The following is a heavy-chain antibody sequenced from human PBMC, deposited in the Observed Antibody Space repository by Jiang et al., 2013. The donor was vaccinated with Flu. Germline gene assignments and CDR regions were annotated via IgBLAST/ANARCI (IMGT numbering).Heavy chain of an antibody. V-gene: IGHV1-3*01. Sequence: SQKFQGRVTITRDTSASTAYMELSSLRSEDTAVYYCARARTLYCSSTSCSAFDPWGQGTLVTVSS. J-gene: IGHJ5*02. CDR3: ARARTLYCSSTSCSAFDP. D-gene: IGHD2-2*01.